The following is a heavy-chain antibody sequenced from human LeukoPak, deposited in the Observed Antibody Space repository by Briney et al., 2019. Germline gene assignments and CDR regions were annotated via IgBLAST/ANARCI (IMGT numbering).Heavy chain of an antibody. CDR2: IIPIFGTA. V-gene: IGHV1-69*13. D-gene: IGHD5-18*01. CDR3: ASGDVRGGIQLWSDFDY. Sequence: SVKVSCKASGYTFTGYYMHWVRQAPGQGLEWMGGIIPIFGTANYAQKFQGRVTITADESTSTAYMELSSLRSEDTAVYYCASGDVRGGIQLWSDFDYWGQGTLVTVSS. CDR1: GYTFTGYY. J-gene: IGHJ4*02.